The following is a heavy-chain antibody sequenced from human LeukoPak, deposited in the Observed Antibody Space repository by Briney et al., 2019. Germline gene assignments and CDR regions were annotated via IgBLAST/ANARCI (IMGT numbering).Heavy chain of an antibody. CDR2: INPGGST. CDR1: GYTFTSYY. CDR3: ARAGTGTSVRWDY. D-gene: IGHD1-7*01. J-gene: IGHJ4*02. Sequence: ASVKVSCKASGYTFTSYYIHWVRQAPGQGLEWMGIINPGGSTTYAQKFQGRVTMTRDTSTSTVYMELSSLRSEDTAVYYCARAGTGTSVRWDYWGQGTLVTVSS. V-gene: IGHV1-46*01.